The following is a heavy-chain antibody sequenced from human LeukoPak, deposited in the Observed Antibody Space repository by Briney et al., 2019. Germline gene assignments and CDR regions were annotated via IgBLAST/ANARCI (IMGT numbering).Heavy chain of an antibody. CDR2: ISSSRSYI. CDR3: AKDLFSSGYDAFDI. V-gene: IGHV3-21*01. D-gene: IGHD3-22*01. CDR1: GFTFSSYS. J-gene: IGHJ3*02. Sequence: GGSLRLSCAASGFTFSSYSMNWVRQAPGKGLEWVSFISSSRSYIYYADSVKGRFTISRDNSKNTLYLQMNSLRAEDTAVYYCAKDLFSSGYDAFDIWGQGTMVTVSS.